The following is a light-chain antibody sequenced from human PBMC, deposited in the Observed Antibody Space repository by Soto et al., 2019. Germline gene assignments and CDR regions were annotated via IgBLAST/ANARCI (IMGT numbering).Light chain of an antibody. CDR1: SSDVGDYNF. CDR2: DVT. Sequence: QSALTQPASVSGSPGQSITISCTGTSSDVGDYNFVSWYQQHPGKAPKLMIYDVTSRPSGVSIRFSGSKSGNTASLTISGLQAEDEANYYCSSHPSSNTHVVFGGGTKVTVL. J-gene: IGLJ2*01. CDR3: SSHPSSNTHVV. V-gene: IGLV2-14*01.